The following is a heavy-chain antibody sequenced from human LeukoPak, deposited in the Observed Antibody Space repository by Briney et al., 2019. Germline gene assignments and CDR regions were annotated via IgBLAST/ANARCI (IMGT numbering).Heavy chain of an antibody. V-gene: IGHV3-74*01. Sequence: GGSLRLSCVVSGFTFSTYWMHWVRQAPGKGLVWVSRVDADGSTTIYADSVKGRFTISRDNGINTVYLQMNSLRAEDSAVYYCARGFDGYPFGWWFDPWGQGTLVTVSS. CDR3: ARGFDGYPFGWWFDP. CDR2: VDADGSTT. CDR1: GFTFSTYW. J-gene: IGHJ5*02. D-gene: IGHD5-24*01.